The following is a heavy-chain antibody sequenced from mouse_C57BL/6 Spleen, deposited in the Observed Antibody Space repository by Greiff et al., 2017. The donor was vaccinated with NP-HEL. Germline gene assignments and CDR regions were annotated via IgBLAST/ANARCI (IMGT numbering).Heavy chain of an antibody. Sequence: EVQLQQSGPVLVKPGASVKMSCKASGYTFTDYYMNWVKQSHGKSLEWIGVINPYNGGTSYNQKFKGKATLTVDKSSSTAYMELNSLTSEDSAVYYCARRPPGYSGFAYWGQGTLVTVSA. CDR3: ARRPPGYSGFAY. CDR2: INPYNGGT. J-gene: IGHJ3*01. CDR1: GYTFTDYY. D-gene: IGHD2-3*01. V-gene: IGHV1-19*01.